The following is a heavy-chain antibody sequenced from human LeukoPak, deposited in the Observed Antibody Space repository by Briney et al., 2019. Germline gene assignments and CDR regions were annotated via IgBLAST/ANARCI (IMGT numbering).Heavy chain of an antibody. CDR1: GYTFTSYG. CDR3: ARQPDSSGYFYFDY. V-gene: IGHV1-18*01. Sequence: GASVKVSCKASGYTFTSYGISWVRQAPGQGLEWMGWISAYNGNTNYAQKLQGRVTMTTDTSTSTAYMELRSLRSDDTAVYYCARQPDSSGYFYFDYWGQGTLVTVSS. J-gene: IGHJ4*02. D-gene: IGHD3-22*01. CDR2: ISAYNGNT.